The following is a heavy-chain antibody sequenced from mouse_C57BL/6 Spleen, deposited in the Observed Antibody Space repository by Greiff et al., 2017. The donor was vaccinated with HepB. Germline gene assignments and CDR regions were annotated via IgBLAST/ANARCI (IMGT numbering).Heavy chain of an antibody. J-gene: IGHJ4*01. CDR2: IWRGGST. V-gene: IGHV2-5*01. CDR3: AKRGSYGSSYAMDY. D-gene: IGHD1-1*01. CDR1: GFSLTSYG. Sequence: VQLQQSGPGLVQPSQSLSITCTVSGFSLTSYGVHWVRQSPGKGLEWLGVIWRGGSTDYNAAFMSRLSITKDNSKSQVFFKMNSLQADDTAIYYCAKRGSYGSSYAMDYWGQGTSVTVSS.